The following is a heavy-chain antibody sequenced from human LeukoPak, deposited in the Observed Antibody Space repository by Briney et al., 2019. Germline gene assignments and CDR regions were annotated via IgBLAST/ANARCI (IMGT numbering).Heavy chain of an antibody. Sequence: GGSLRLSCATSGFTFSSYEMNWVRQAPGKGLEWVSSISSSSSYIYYADSVKGRFTISRDNAKNSLYLQMNSLRAEDTAVYYCARGAAAEVREYNWFDPWGQGTLVTVSS. CDR3: ARGAAAEVREYNWFDP. J-gene: IGHJ5*02. V-gene: IGHV3-21*01. CDR1: GFTFSSYE. D-gene: IGHD6-13*01. CDR2: ISSSSSYI.